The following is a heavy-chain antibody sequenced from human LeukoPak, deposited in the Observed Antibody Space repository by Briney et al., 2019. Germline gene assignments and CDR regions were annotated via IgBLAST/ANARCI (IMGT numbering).Heavy chain of an antibody. CDR1: GGTFSRYA. CDR2: IIPILGIA. Sequence: SVKVSCKASGGTFSRYAISWVRQAPGQGLEWMGRIIPILGIANYAQKFQGRVTITADKSTSTAYMELSSLRSEDTAVYYCAREETAAAGSIGYWGQGTLVTVSS. V-gene: IGHV1-69*04. J-gene: IGHJ4*02. D-gene: IGHD6-13*01. CDR3: AREETAAAGSIGY.